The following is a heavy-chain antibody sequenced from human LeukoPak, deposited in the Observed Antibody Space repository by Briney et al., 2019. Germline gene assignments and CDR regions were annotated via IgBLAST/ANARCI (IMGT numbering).Heavy chain of an antibody. Sequence: SGGSLRLSCAASGFTFDDYAMHWVRQAPGKGLEWVSGISWNSGSIGYADSVKGRFTISRDNAKNSLYLQMNSLRAEDTALYYCAKDRSGSGSGNWFGPWGQGTLVTVSS. CDR1: GFTFDDYA. CDR3: AKDRSGSGSGNWFGP. J-gene: IGHJ5*02. CDR2: ISWNSGSI. V-gene: IGHV3-9*01. D-gene: IGHD3-10*01.